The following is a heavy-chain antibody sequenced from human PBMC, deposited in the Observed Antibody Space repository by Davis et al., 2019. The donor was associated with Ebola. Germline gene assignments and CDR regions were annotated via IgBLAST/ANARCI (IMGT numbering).Heavy chain of an antibody. CDR2: INPNDGRT. V-gene: IGHV1-46*03. D-gene: IGHD5-12*01. Sequence: ASVQVTCKASAYTFINYYMHWVRQAPGHGLEWMGMINPNDGRTIYAQKFQGRVTVTRDTSTTTVYMDLSSLRSEDTALYYCTTPGGQDSGYDVFDIWGQGTMVTVSS. CDR1: AYTFINYY. J-gene: IGHJ3*02. CDR3: TTPGGQDSGYDVFDI.